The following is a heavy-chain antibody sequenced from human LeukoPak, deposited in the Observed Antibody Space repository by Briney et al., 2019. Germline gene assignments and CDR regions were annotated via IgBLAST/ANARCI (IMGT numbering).Heavy chain of an antibody. Sequence: GGSLRLSCAASGFTFSSYAMSWVRQAPGKGLEWVSAISGSGGSTYYADSVKGRFTISRDNSKNTLYLQMNSLRAEDTAVYYCATSVTGYSSPFYYWGQGTLVTVSP. V-gene: IGHV3-23*01. CDR1: GFTFSSYA. CDR2: ISGSGGST. J-gene: IGHJ4*02. CDR3: ATSVTGYSSPFYY. D-gene: IGHD6-13*01.